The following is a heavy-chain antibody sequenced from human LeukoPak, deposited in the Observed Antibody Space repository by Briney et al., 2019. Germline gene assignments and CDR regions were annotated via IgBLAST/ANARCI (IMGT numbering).Heavy chain of an antibody. CDR2: ITSGSSYR. D-gene: IGHD5-18*01. Sequence: PGGSLRLSCAASGFTFSSYNMNWVRQAPGKGLEWVSSITSGSSYRFYADSVKGRFTISRDNAKNSLYLQMNSLRAEDTALYYCARDSAPSGYKVEDTAPYYFDYWGQGTLVTVSS. V-gene: IGHV3-21*04. CDR3: ARDSAPSGYKVEDTAPYYFDY. J-gene: IGHJ4*02. CDR1: GFTFSSYN.